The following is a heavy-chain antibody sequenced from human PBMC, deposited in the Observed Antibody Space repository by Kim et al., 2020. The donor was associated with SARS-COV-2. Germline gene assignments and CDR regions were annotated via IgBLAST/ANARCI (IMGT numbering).Heavy chain of an antibody. Sequence: SETLSLTCTVSGGSISPYHWTWIRQPPGKGLEWIGDVTYSGSTNYNPSLKSRVTISIDTSRNQFSLKLSSVTAADTAVYYCARHGDDFGSGGFDPWGQGTLFSLSS. V-gene: IGHV4-59*08. D-gene: IGHD3-10*01. CDR3: ARHGDDFGSGGFDP. J-gene: IGHJ5*02. CDR1: GGSISPYH. CDR2: VTYSGST.